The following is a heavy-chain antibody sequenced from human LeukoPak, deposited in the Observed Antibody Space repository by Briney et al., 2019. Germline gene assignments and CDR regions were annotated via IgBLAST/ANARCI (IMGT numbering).Heavy chain of an antibody. CDR3: ARGPYCSGGSCYHFDY. Sequence: GASVRVSSTASGYTFTIYAMHWVRQAPGQRREWMGWINAGNGNTKYSQKFQGRVTITRDTSVSTAYMELSSLRSEDTAVYYCARGPYCSGGSCYHFDYWGQGTLVTVSS. CDR2: INAGNGNT. D-gene: IGHD2-15*01. V-gene: IGHV1-3*01. J-gene: IGHJ4*02. CDR1: GYTFTIYA.